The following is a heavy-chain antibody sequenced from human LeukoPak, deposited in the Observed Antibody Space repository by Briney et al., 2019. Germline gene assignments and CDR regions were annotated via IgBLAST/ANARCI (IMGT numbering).Heavy chain of an antibody. V-gene: IGHV1-69*13. CDR1: GGTFSSYA. CDR2: IIPIFGTA. D-gene: IGHD3-10*01. J-gene: IGHJ6*03. CDR3: ASSGYGSGSGFHYYYMDV. Sequence: GASVKVSCKASGGTFSSYAISWVRQAPGQGLEWMGGIIPIFGTANYAQKFQGRVTITADESTSTAYMELSSLRSGDTAVYYCASSGYGSGSGFHYYYMDVWGKGTTVTISS.